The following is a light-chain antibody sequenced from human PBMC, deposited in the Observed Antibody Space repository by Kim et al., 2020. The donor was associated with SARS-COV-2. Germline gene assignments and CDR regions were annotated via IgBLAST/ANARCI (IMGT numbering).Light chain of an antibody. V-gene: IGKV1-39*01. Sequence: ASIGDRVTITCRASQTITSYLNWYQQKPGKAPKLLIYAASSLQSGVPSRFSGSGSGTDFTLTISSLQPEDFATYYCQQTYSTPLTFGGGTKVDIK. CDR3: QQTYSTPLT. CDR2: AAS. CDR1: QTITSY. J-gene: IGKJ4*01.